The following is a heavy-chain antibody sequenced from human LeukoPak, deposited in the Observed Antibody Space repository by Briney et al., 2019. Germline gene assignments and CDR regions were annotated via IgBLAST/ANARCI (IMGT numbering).Heavy chain of an antibody. V-gene: IGHV4-59*01. CDR3: ARGDSGYDWQYFDY. CDR2: IYYSGST. CDR1: GGSISSYY. Sequence: SETLSLTCTVSGGSISSYYWSWIRQPPGKGLEWIGYIYYSGSTNYSPSLKSRVTISVDTSKNQFSLKLSSVTAADTAVYYCARGDSGYDWQYFDYWGQGTLVTVSS. J-gene: IGHJ4*02. D-gene: IGHD5-12*01.